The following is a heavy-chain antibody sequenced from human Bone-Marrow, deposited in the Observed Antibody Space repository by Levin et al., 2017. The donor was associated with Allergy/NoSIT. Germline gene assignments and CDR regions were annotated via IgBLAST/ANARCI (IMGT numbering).Heavy chain of an antibody. J-gene: IGHJ6*03. Sequence: SGGSLRLSCRISGFIFADYAMNWVRQAPGRGLEWVSSLDGSSGKTHYADSVKGRFTISREYSKDTLFLQMNSLRAEDTARYYYAKAETTVMLDYSYFDVWGEGTAVTVSS. CDR1: GFIFADYA. V-gene: IGHV3-23*01. CDR2: LDGSSGKT. CDR3: AKAETTVMLDYSYFDV. D-gene: IGHD4-17*01.